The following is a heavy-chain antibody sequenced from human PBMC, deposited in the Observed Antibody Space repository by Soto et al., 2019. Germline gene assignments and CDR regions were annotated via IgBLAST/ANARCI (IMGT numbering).Heavy chain of an antibody. D-gene: IGHD3-22*01. CDR2: IYYSGST. CDR3: AGGGITMIVVV. CDR1: GGSISSSSYY. Sequence: SETLSLSCTVSGGSISSSSYYWGWIRQPPGKGLEWIGSIYYSGSTYYNPSLKSRVTISVDTSKNQFSLKLSSVTAADTAVYYCAGGGITMIVVVWGQGTLVTVS. V-gene: IGHV4-39*01. J-gene: IGHJ4*02.